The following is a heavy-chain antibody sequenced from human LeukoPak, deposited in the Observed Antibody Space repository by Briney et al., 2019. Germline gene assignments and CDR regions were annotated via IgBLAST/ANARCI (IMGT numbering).Heavy chain of an antibody. D-gene: IGHD3-22*01. V-gene: IGHV1-8*01. J-gene: IGHJ4*02. CDR3: TRTRPQYYYDSSGYFMN. Sequence: ASVKVSCKASGYTFSNFDINWVRQATGQGLEWMGWMNPKSGYTGYAQRFQGRVIMTSNTSTTTAYLELTSLRSEDTAIYFCTRTRPQYYYDSSGYFMNWGQGSLVTVSS. CDR2: MNPKSGYT. CDR1: GYTFSNFD.